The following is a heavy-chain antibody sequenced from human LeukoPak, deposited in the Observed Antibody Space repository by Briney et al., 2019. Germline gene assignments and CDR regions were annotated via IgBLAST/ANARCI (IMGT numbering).Heavy chain of an antibody. CDR2: IYPSGST. Sequence: PSETLSLTCTVSDGSINHHFWSWIRQPAGKGLDYIGRIYPSGSTNYNPSLKSRVTMSVDTSKRQLSLKLTSVTAADTAVYYCARQGQQLTRGWFDPWGQGTLVTVSS. CDR3: ARQGQQLTRGWFDP. D-gene: IGHD6-13*01. J-gene: IGHJ5*02. CDR1: DGSINHHF. V-gene: IGHV4-4*07.